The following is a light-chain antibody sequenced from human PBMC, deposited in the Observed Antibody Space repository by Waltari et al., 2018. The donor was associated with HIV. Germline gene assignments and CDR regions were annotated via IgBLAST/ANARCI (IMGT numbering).Light chain of an antibody. CDR1: SIDVGAYTL. V-gene: IGLV2-23*02. Sequence: QSALTQPASVSGSPGQSLTISCTGTSIDVGAYTLVSWYQQHPGKAPKLMIFELTKRPSGISDRFSGSRSGNTASLTISGLQAEDEGDYYCCSYTGTGVVFGGGTKLTVL. J-gene: IGLJ2*01. CDR2: ELT. CDR3: CSYTGTGVV.